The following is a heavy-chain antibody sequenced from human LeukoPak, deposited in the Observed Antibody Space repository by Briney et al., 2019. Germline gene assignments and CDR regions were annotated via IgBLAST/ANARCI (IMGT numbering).Heavy chain of an antibody. Sequence: GASVKVSCKASGYTFTSYGISWVRQAPRQGLEWMGWISAYNGNTNYAQKLQGRVTMTTDTSTSTAYMELRSLRSDDTAVYYCARGPCSSTSCYAGGLIRYDYWGQGTLVTVSS. J-gene: IGHJ4*02. CDR2: ISAYNGNT. CDR1: GYTFTSYG. V-gene: IGHV1-18*04. D-gene: IGHD2-2*01. CDR3: ARGPCSSTSCYAGGLIRYDY.